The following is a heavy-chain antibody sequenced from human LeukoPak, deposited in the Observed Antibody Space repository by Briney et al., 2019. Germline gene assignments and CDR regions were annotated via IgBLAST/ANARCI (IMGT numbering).Heavy chain of an antibody. J-gene: IGHJ6*02. CDR1: GYTFTGYY. CDR2: INPNSGGT. CDR3: ARDGGSFSYNMDV. D-gene: IGHD1-26*01. Sequence: GASVTVSCTASGYTFTGYYMHWVRQAPGQGLEWMGRINPNSGGTNYAQKFQGRVTMTRDTSISTAYMELSRLRSDDTAVYYCARDGGSFSYNMDVWGQGTTVTVSS. V-gene: IGHV1-2*06.